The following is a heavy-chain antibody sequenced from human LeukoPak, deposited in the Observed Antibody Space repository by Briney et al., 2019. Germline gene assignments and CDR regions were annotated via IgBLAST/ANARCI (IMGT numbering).Heavy chain of an antibody. CDR1: GFTFSSYA. Sequence: PGGSLRLSCAVSGFTFSSYAMSWVRQAPGKGLEWVSAISDSGSSTYHIDSVKGRFTISRDNSKNTLYLQMNSLRAEDTAVYYCAKDYPSSLVDYWGHGTLVTVSS. D-gene: IGHD6-6*01. CDR2: ISDSGSST. V-gene: IGHV3-23*01. CDR3: AKDYPSSLVDY. J-gene: IGHJ4*01.